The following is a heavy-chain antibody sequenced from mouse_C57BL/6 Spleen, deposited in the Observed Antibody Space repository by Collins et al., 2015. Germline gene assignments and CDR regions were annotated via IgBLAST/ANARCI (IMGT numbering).Heavy chain of an antibody. CDR3: ARDSITTVVALYWYFDV. CDR1: GFTFTDYY. D-gene: IGHD1-1*01. Sequence: GSLRLSCATSGFTFTDYYMSWVRQPPGKALEWLGFIRNKANGYTTEYSASVKGRFTISRDNSQSILYLQMNTLRAEDSATYYCARDSITTVVALYWYFDVWGAGTTVTVSS. J-gene: IGHJ1*01. V-gene: IGHV7-3*02. CDR2: IRNKANGYTT.